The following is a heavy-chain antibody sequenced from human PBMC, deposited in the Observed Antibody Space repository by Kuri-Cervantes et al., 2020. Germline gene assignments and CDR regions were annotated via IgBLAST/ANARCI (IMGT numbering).Heavy chain of an antibody. J-gene: IGHJ4*02. Sequence: GESLKISCAASGFTFSDYYMSWIRQAPGKGLEWVSYISSSGSTIYYADSVKGRFTISRDNAKNSLYLQMNGLRAEDTAVYYCARDLYDSSGFDYWGQGTLVTVSS. CDR2: ISSSGSTI. V-gene: IGHV3-11*04. D-gene: IGHD3-22*01. CDR3: ARDLYDSSGFDY. CDR1: GFTFSDYY.